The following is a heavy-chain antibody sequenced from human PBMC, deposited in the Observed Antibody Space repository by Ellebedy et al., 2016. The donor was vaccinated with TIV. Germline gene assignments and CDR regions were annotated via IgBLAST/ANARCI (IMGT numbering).Heavy chain of an antibody. CDR1: GGSFSGYY. V-gene: IGHV4-34*01. J-gene: IGHJ4*02. D-gene: IGHD6-19*01. Sequence: SETLSLXXAVYGGSFSGYYWSWIRQPPGKGLEWIGEINHSGSTNYNPSLKSRVTISVDTSKNQFSLKLSSVTAADTAVYYCASRGVRGRSHIYSRFSSALRWGQGTLVTVSS. CDR3: ASRGVRGRSHIYSRFSSALR. CDR2: INHSGST.